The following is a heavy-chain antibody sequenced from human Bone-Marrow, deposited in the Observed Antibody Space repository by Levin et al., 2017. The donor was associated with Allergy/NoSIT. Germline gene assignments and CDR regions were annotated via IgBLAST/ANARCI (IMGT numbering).Heavy chain of an antibody. Sequence: GESLKISCAASGFTFSLYAMTWVRQAPGKGLEWVSSIGGTGSRTYYADSVKGRFTISRDNSNNTLYLQMNSLRGDDTAVYYCAKDFGGAVVLIPVWVNFDSWGQGTLVTVSS. D-gene: IGHD3-22*01. J-gene: IGHJ4*02. V-gene: IGHV3-23*01. CDR3: AKDFGGAVVLIPVWVNFDS. CDR1: GFTFSLYA. CDR2: IGGTGSRT.